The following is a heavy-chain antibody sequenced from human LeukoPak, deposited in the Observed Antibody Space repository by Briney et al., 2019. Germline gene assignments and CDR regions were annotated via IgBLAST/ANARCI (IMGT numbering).Heavy chain of an antibody. J-gene: IGHJ6*02. V-gene: IGHV4-31*03. D-gene: IGHD1-1*01. CDR3: ARDMEGMDV. CDR2: IYYSGST. CDR1: AGSISSGGYY. Sequence: PSETLSLNCPVSAGSISSGGYYWSWIRQHPGKGLEWIGYIYYSGSTYYNPSLKSRVTITVNTSKNQFSLKLSSVTAAGTAVYYCARDMEGMDVWGQGTTVTVSS.